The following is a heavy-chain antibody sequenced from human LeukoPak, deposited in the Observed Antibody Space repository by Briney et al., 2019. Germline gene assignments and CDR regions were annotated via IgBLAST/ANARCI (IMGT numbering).Heavy chain of an antibody. D-gene: IGHD5-24*01. V-gene: IGHV3-30-3*01. Sequence: PGRSLRLSCAASGFTFSSYAMHWVRQAPGKGLEWVAVISYDGSNKYYADSMKGRFTISRDNSKNTLYLQMNSLRAEDTAVYYCARGDGYNYGDDAVDIWGQGTMVTVSS. CDR1: GFTFSSYA. CDR3: ARGDGYNYGDDAVDI. CDR2: ISYDGSNK. J-gene: IGHJ3*02.